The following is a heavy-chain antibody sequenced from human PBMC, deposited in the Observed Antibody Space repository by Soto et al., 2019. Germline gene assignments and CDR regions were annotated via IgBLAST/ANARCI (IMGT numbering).Heavy chain of an antibody. CDR1: GGSINSYY. Sequence: PSETLSLTCTVSGGSINSYYWSWIRQPPGKGLEWIGYIYYSGSTNYNPSLKSRVTISVDTSKNQFSLKLSSVTAADTAVYYCARERTGSGYGSYDYYYYYMDVWGKGTTVTVSS. J-gene: IGHJ6*03. D-gene: IGHD5-12*01. CDR2: IYYSGST. V-gene: IGHV4-59*01. CDR3: ARERTGSGYGSYDYYYYYMDV.